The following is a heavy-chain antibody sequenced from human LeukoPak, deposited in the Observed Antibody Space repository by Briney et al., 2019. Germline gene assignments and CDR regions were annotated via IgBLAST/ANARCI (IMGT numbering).Heavy chain of an antibody. D-gene: IGHD1-26*01. CDR3: TSEVGY. CDR2: IRSKANNYAT. J-gene: IGHJ4*02. V-gene: IGHV3-73*01. Sequence: GGSLRLSCAASGFTFSGSAMHWVRQASGKGLEWVGRIRSKANNYATAYTASVKGRFTVSRDDSKNTTYLQMNSLKTEDTAVYYCTSEVGYWGQGTLVTVSS. CDR1: GFTFSGSA.